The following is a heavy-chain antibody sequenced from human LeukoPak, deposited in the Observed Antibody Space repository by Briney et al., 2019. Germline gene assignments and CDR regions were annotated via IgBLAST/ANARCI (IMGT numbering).Heavy chain of an antibody. D-gene: IGHD3-10*01. V-gene: IGHV4-39*01. J-gene: IGHJ4*02. Sequence: SETLSLTCSVSGYSISDGTYYWGWIRQPPGKGLEWIGSIFHTGSTLYNPPLRSRVTMSVDTSKNQFSLQLSSVTAAGTAVFYCARHLYRGVTEYWGQGTLVTVSS. CDR3: ARHLYRGVTEY. CDR2: IFHTGST. CDR1: GYSISDGTYY.